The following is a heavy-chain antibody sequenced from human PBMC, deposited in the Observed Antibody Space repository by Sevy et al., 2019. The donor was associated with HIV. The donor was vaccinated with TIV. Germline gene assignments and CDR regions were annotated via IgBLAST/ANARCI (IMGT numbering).Heavy chain of an antibody. CDR3: ARESYDFWTGPVDYDYGMDV. V-gene: IGHV1-2*02. J-gene: IGHJ6*02. CDR2: INPKSGAT. D-gene: IGHD3-3*01. Sequence: ASVKVSCKASGYTFSDSGYYVHWVRQAPGQGLEWMGWINPKSGATNYAQKFQGRVPMTRDTSVRTANMGLSRLTSDDTAVYYCARESYDFWTGPVDYDYGMDVWGQGTTVTVSS. CDR1: GYTFSDSGYY.